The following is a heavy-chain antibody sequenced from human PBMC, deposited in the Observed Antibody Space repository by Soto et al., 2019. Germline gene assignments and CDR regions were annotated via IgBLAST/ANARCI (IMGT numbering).Heavy chain of an antibody. CDR1: GGSIGSYS. J-gene: IGHJ4*02. CDR3: ARIDGVGPTRVHDY. D-gene: IGHD1-26*01. Sequence: PSETLSLTCTVAGGSIGSYSWSWIRQPPGKGLEWIGYIYYSGSTNYNPSLKSRVTISVDTSKNQFSLKLSSVTAADTAVYYFARIDGVGPTRVHDYWGQGTLVTASS. CDR2: IYYSGST. V-gene: IGHV4-59*01.